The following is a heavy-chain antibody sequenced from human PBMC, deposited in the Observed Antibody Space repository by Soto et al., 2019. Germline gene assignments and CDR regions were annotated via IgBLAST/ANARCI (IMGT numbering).Heavy chain of an antibody. CDR1: GYSFTSYW. D-gene: IGHD4-17*01. CDR3: ATNLPGDYFDAFDI. CDR2: IYPGDSDT. Sequence: ESVKISFKGSGYSFTSYWIGWVRQIPGKGLEWMGIIYPGDSDTRYSPSFQGHVTISADKSISTAYLQWSSLKASATAMYYCATNLPGDYFDAFDIWGQGTMVTVSS. J-gene: IGHJ3*02. V-gene: IGHV5-51*01.